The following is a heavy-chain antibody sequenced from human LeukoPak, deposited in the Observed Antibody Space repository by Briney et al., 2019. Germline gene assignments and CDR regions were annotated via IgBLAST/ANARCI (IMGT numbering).Heavy chain of an antibody. J-gene: IGHJ4*02. CDR3: AKNLDGVATYFDY. Sequence: PGGSLRLPCAASGFTFSSYAMSWVRQAPGKGLEWVSGISNSGGTTYYADSVKGRFTISRDNSKNTLYLQMDSLRAEDTAVYHCAKNLDGVATYFDYWGQGTLVTVSS. CDR1: GFTFSSYA. V-gene: IGHV3-23*01. D-gene: IGHD5-12*01. CDR2: ISNSGGTT.